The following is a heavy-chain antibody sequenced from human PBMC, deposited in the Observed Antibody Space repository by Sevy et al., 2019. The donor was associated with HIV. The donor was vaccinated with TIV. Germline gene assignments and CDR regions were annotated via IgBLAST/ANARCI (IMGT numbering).Heavy chain of an antibody. Sequence: SETLSLTCTVSGCSISSGSYYWSWIRQPAGKGLGWIGRIYTSGSTNYNPSLKSRVTTSVNTSKNQFSLRLGSVTAADTAVYYCARGLTAMVAPLFGNYMDVWGKGTTVTVSS. V-gene: IGHV4-61*02. D-gene: IGHD5-18*01. J-gene: IGHJ6*03. CDR3: ARGLTAMVAPLFGNYMDV. CDR1: GCSISSGSYY. CDR2: IYTSGST.